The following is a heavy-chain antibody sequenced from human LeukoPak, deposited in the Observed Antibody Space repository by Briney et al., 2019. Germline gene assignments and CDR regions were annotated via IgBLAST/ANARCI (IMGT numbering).Heavy chain of an antibody. J-gene: IGHJ3*02. CDR1: GSTFSSYA. D-gene: IGHD3-9*01. CDR2: ISGSGGST. Sequence: TGGSLRLSCAASGSTFSSYAMSWVRQAPGKGLEWVSAISGSGGSTYYADSVKGRFTISRDNSKNTLYLQMNSLRAEDTAVYYCARDVLRYFDWLHDAFDIWGQGTMVTVSS. CDR3: ARDVLRYFDWLHDAFDI. V-gene: IGHV3-23*01.